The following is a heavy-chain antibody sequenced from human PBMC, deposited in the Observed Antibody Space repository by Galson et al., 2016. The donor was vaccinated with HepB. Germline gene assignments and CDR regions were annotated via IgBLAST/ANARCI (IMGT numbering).Heavy chain of an antibody. J-gene: IGHJ4*02. CDR3: AKRYYNDNSGYFRSVD. V-gene: IGHV3-23*01. Sequence: SLRLSCAGSGFTFNDYAMSWVRQAPGKGLDWVSGISGSGGSTYYADSVKGRFTISRDNSKNTLYLQMNRLTAEDTAVYYCAKRYYNDNSGYFRSVDWGQGTLVTVSP. CDR1: GFTFNDYA. D-gene: IGHD3-22*01. CDR2: ISGSGGST.